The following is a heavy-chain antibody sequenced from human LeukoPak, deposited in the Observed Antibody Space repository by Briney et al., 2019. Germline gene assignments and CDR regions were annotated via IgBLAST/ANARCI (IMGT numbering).Heavy chain of an antibody. J-gene: IGHJ4*02. CDR2: IKSKTDGGTT. D-gene: IGHD2-15*01. Sequence: GGSLRLSCAASAFTLSNAWMSWVRQAPGEGLEWVGRIKSKTDGGTTEYAAPVKGRFTISRDDSQSTLYLQMSSLKTEDTAVYYCTTAVGRGSGPTVWGQGTLVTVSS. V-gene: IGHV3-15*01. CDR1: AFTLSNAW. CDR3: TTAVGRGSGPTV.